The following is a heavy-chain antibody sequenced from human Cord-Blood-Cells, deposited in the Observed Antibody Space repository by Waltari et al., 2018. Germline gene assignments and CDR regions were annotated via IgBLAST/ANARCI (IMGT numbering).Heavy chain of an antibody. V-gene: IGHV3-15*01. D-gene: IGHD6-6*01. CDR3: AFYSSSYYFDY. CDR2: IKSKTDGGTT. Sequence: GLVKPGGSLRLSCAAPGFPFSNAWMSWDRQAPGKGLEWVGRIKSKTDGGTTDYAAPVKGRFTISRDDSKNTLYLQMNSLKTEDTAVYYCAFYSSSYYFDYWGQGTLVTVSS. J-gene: IGHJ4*02. CDR1: GFPFSNAW.